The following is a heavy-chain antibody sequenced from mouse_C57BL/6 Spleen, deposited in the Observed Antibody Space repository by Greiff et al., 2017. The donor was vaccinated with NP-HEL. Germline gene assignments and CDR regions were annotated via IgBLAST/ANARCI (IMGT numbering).Heavy chain of an antibody. CDR2: ISYDGSN. V-gene: IGHV3-6*01. Sequence: EVKLMESGPGLVKPSQSLSLTCSVTGYSITSGYYWNWIRQFPGNKLEWMGYISYDGSNNYNPSLKNRISITRDTSKNQFFLKLNSVTTEDTATYYCAREGLGRYYFDYWGQGTTLTVSS. J-gene: IGHJ2*01. CDR1: GYSITSGYY. D-gene: IGHD4-1*01. CDR3: AREGLGRYYFDY.